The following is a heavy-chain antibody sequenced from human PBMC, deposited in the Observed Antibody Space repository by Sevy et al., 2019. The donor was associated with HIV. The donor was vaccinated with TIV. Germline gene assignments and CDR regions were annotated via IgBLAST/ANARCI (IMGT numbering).Heavy chain of an antibody. V-gene: IGHV3-23*01. Sequence: GGCLRLSCAASGFTFSSYAMSWVRQAPGKGLEWVSAISGSGGSTYYADSVKGRFTISRDNSKNTLYLQMNSLRAEDTAVYYCAKTNRAILTGYYNNYWGQGTLVTVSS. J-gene: IGHJ4*02. CDR3: AKTNRAILTGYYNNY. CDR2: ISGSGGST. D-gene: IGHD3-9*01. CDR1: GFTFSSYA.